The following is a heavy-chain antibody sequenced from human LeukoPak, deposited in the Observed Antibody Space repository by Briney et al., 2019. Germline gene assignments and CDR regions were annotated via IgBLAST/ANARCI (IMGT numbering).Heavy chain of an antibody. CDR1: GFTFSDYY. J-gene: IGHJ3*02. Sequence: PGGSLRLSCAASGFTFSDYYMTWIRQAPGKGLEWVSHISSSGSTIYYADSVKGRFTISRDNAKNSLYLQMNSLRAEDTAVYYCARRVVTAIRDAFDIWGQGTMVTVSS. D-gene: IGHD2-21*02. CDR3: ARRVVTAIRDAFDI. CDR2: ISSSGSTI. V-gene: IGHV3-11*01.